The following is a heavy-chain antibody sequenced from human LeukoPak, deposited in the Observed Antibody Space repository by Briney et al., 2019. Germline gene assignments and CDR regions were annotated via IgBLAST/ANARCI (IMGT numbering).Heavy chain of an antibody. CDR1: GYTFTSYY. V-gene: IGHV1-46*01. J-gene: IGHJ4*02. Sequence: ASVKVSCKASGYTFTSYYMHWVRQAPGQGPEWMGIINPSGGSTSYAQKFQGRVTMTRDTSTSTVYMELSSLRSEDTAVYYCARELGGIQLWLSLDYWGQGTLVTVSS. D-gene: IGHD5-18*01. CDR2: INPSGGST. CDR3: ARELGGIQLWLSLDY.